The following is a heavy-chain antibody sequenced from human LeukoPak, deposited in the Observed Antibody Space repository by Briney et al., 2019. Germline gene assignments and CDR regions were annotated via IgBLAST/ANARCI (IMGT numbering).Heavy chain of an antibody. CDR3: ARVDSSGYYSLGAFDI. Sequence: SETLSLTCTVSGYSISSGYYWGWIRQPPGKGLEWIGSIYHSGSTYYNPSLKSRVTISVDTSKNQFSLKLSSVTAADTAVYYCARVDSSGYYSLGAFDIWGQGTMATVSS. V-gene: IGHV4-38-2*02. CDR1: GYSISSGYY. CDR2: IYHSGST. J-gene: IGHJ3*02. D-gene: IGHD3-22*01.